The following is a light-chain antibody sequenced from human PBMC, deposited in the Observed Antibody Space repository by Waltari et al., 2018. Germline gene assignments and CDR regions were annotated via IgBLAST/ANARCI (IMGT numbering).Light chain of an antibody. CDR3: QQRSGGPT. V-gene: IGKV3-11*01. J-gene: IGKJ1*01. Sequence: DIVMTQSPATLSLSPGERAILSCRASQSISSYLEWYQQKPGQAPRPLIYGASNRATGIPARFSGSGSGTDFTLTISSLEPEDFAVYYCQQRSGGPTFGQGTKVEIK. CDR2: GAS. CDR1: QSISSY.